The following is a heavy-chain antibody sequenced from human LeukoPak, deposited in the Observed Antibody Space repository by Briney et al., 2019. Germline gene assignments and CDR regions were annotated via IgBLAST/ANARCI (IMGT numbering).Heavy chain of an antibody. J-gene: IGHJ4*02. Sequence: GGSLRLSCAASGFTFSNAWMSRVRQAPGKGLEWVGRIKSKTDGGTTDYAAPVKGRFTISRDDSKNTLYLQMNSLKTEDTAVYYCTTAPYYYGSGSSPFDYWGQGTLVTVSS. V-gene: IGHV3-15*01. D-gene: IGHD3-10*01. CDR1: GFTFSNAW. CDR3: TTAPYYYGSGSSPFDY. CDR2: IKSKTDGGTT.